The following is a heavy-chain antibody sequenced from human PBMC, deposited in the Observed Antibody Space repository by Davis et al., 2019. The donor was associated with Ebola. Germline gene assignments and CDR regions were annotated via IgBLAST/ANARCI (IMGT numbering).Heavy chain of an antibody. CDR3: VTTGQWLVTSLDP. V-gene: IGHV5-51*01. Sequence: KVSCKDSGYTFASSWIGWVRQMPGKGLEWMGIIYPGDSDTRYSPSFQGQVTISADKSVSTAYLQWRSLKASDTAMYYCVTTGQWLVTSLDPWGQGTLVTVSS. CDR2: IYPGDSDT. D-gene: IGHD6-19*01. J-gene: IGHJ5*02. CDR1: GYTFASSW.